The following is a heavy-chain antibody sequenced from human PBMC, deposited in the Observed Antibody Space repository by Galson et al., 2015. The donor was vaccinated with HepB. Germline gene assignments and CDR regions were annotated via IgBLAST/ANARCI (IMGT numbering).Heavy chain of an antibody. CDR2: IKQDGSEK. Sequence: SLRLSCAASGFTFSSYWMSWVRQAPGKGLEWVANIKQDGSEKYYVDSVKGRFTISRDNAKNSLYLQMNSLRAEDTAVYYCARDSLGVSVPHPLRVYGMDVWGQGTTVTVSS. J-gene: IGHJ6*02. V-gene: IGHV3-7*01. D-gene: IGHD3-10*01. CDR1: GFTFSSYW. CDR3: ARDSLGVSVPHPLRVYGMDV.